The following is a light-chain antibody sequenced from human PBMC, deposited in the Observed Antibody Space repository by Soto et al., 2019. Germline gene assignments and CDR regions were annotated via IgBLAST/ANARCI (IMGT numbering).Light chain of an antibody. CDR3: QQYDTYPTT. Sequence: DIQMTQSPSTLSASVGDRVTIACRASQSISDWLAWYQHKPGQAPKFLIYKASNLESGVPSRFSGSGSGTEFNLTISSLQPDDFATDYCQQYDTYPTTFGQGTKVEIK. CDR1: QSISDW. V-gene: IGKV1-5*03. J-gene: IGKJ1*01. CDR2: KAS.